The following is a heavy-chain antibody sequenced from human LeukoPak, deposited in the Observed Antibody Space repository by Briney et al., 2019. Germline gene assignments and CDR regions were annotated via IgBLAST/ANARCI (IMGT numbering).Heavy chain of an antibody. CDR3: ARAVVPAAIGRRFDP. CDR2: ISYDGSNK. J-gene: IGHJ5*02. CDR1: GFTFSSYA. D-gene: IGHD2-2*01. Sequence: GGSLRLSCAASGFTFSSYAMHWVRQAPGKGLEWVAVISYDGSNKYYADSVKGRFTISRDNSKNTLYLQMNSLRAEDTAVYYCARAVVPAAIGRRFDPWGQGTLVTVSS. V-gene: IGHV3-30*04.